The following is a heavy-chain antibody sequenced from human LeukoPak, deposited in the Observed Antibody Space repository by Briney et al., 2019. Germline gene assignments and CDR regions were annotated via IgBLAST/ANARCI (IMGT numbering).Heavy chain of an antibody. CDR1: GASIRSGDYY. CDR3: TREVEYYDSSGYRPHAFDI. V-gene: IGHV4-39*02. J-gene: IGHJ3*02. D-gene: IGHD3-22*01. Sequence: PSETLSLTCTVSGASIRSGDYYWGWTRQPPGKGLEWFGSISYSGGTAYNPSLRSRVTISVDTSKNQFSLKVNSVTAADTAVYYCTREVEYYDSSGYRPHAFDIWGQGTLVTVSS. CDR2: ISYSGGT.